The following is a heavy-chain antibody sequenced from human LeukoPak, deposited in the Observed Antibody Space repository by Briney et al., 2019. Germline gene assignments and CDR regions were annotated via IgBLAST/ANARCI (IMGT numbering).Heavy chain of an antibody. J-gene: IGHJ3*02. V-gene: IGHV3-30*02. D-gene: IGHD6-19*01. Sequence: GGSLRLSCAASGFTFSSYGMHWVRQAPGKGLEWVAFIRYDGSNKYYADSVKGRFTISRDNSKNTLYLQMNSLRAEDTAVYYCARGLWGVAGRGDAFDIWGQGTMVTVSS. CDR2: IRYDGSNK. CDR1: GFTFSSYG. CDR3: ARGLWGVAGRGDAFDI.